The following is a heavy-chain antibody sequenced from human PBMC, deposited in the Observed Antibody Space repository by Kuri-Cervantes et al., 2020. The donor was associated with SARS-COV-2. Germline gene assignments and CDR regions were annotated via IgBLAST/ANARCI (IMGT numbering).Heavy chain of an antibody. CDR3: AKDHQYYYDSSGYYYFGY. CDR1: GFTFSSYS. D-gene: IGHD3-22*01. Sequence: GGFLRLSCAASGFTFSSYSMNWVRQAPGKGLEWVSAISGSGGSTYYADSVKGRFTISRDNSKNTLYLQMNSLRAEDTAVYYCAKDHQYYYDSSGYYYFGYWGQGTLVTVSS. J-gene: IGHJ4*02. V-gene: IGHV3-23*01. CDR2: ISGSGGST.